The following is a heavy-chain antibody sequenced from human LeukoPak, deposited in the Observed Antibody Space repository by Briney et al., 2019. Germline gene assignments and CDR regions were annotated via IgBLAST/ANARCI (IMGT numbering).Heavy chain of an antibody. J-gene: IGHJ1*01. D-gene: IGHD6-19*01. CDR3: ARVGAVGGEGYFQH. Sequence: SETLSLTCTVSGGSVSSYYWSWIRQPPGKGLEWIGYIYYSGSTNYNPSLKSRVTISVDTSKNQFSLKLSSVTAADTAVYYCARVGAVGGEGYFQHWGQGTLVTVSS. CDR2: IYYSGST. CDR1: GGSVSSYY. V-gene: IGHV4-59*02.